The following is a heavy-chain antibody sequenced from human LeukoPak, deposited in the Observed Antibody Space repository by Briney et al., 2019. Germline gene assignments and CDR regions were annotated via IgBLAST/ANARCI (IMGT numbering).Heavy chain of an antibody. V-gene: IGHV3-21*01. CDR2: ISSSGNYV. Sequence: GGSLRLSCAASGFTFSTYSMNWVRQAPGKGLEWVSSISSSGNYVYYVDSVRGRFTISRDNAKNSLYLQMNSLRAEDTAVYYCARDSDIAAAGTPDYWGQGTLVTVSS. J-gene: IGHJ4*02. CDR1: GFTFSTYS. D-gene: IGHD6-13*01. CDR3: ARDSDIAAAGTPDY.